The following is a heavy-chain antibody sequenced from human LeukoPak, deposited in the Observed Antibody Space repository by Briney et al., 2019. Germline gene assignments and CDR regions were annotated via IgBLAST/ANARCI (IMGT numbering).Heavy chain of an antibody. CDR1: GFTFSTYA. D-gene: IGHD1-26*01. J-gene: IGHJ4*02. CDR2: ISFDGNNK. CDR3: AKDRAPSGNYYDFSD. V-gene: IGHV3-30-3*01. Sequence: PGTSLRLSCAASGFTFSTYAIHWVRQAPGKGLEWVTVISFDGNNKYYADSVRGRFTISRDNSKNTVYLQMNSLRTEDTAIYYCAKDRAPSGNYYDFSDWGQGTLVTVSS.